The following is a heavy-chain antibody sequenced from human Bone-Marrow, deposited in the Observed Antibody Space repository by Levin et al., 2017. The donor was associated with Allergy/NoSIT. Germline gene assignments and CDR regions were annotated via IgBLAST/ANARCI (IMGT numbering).Heavy chain of an antibody. D-gene: IGHD4-11*01. J-gene: IGHJ5*02. V-gene: IGHV3-49*04. CDR1: GVNFGDYV. CDR3: TRALTTPKGS. CDR2: IRSKGYGATT. Sequence: GESLKISCRGSGVNFGDYVLSWVRRAPGKGLEWVGFIRSKGYGATTEYAASVKGRFTISRDDSTGIAYLQMNSLRMEDTALYYCTRALTTPKGSWGQGTLVTVSS.